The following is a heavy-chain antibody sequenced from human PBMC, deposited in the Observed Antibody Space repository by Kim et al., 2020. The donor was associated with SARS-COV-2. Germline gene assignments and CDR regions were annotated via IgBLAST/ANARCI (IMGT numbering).Heavy chain of an antibody. D-gene: IGHD1-1*01. J-gene: IGHJ6*02. CDR2: ISAYNGNT. CDR3: AGDRRWNRGNGMDV. CDR1: GYTFTSYG. V-gene: IGHV1-18*01. Sequence: ASVKVSCKASGYTFTSYGISWVRQAPGQGLEWMGWISAYNGNTNYAQKLKGRVTMTTDTSTSTAYMELRSLRSDDTAVYYCAGDRRWNRGNGMDVWGQGTTVTVSS.